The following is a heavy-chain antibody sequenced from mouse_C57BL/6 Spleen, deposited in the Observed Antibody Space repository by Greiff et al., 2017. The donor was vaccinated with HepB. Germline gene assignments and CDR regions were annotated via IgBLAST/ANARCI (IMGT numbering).Heavy chain of an antibody. D-gene: IGHD1-1*01. CDR3: ARGDTTVVAAPFDY. CDR2: IYPRDGST. V-gene: IGHV1-85*01. CDR1: GYTFTSYD. Sequence: VKLVESGPELVKPGASVKLSCKASGYTFTSYDINWVKQRPGQGLEWIGWIYPRDGSTKYNEKFKGKATLTVDPSSSTAYMELHSLTSEDSAVYFCARGDTTVVAAPFDYWGQGTTLTVSS. J-gene: IGHJ2*01.